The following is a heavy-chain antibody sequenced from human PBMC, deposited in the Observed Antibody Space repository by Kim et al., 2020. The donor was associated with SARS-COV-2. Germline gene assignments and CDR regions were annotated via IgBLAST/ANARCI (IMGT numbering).Heavy chain of an antibody. CDR3: ARDFWGMGSSSWYDYPPVLVYYYYYGMDV. V-gene: IGHV3-48*03. D-gene: IGHD6-13*01. CDR1: GFTFSSYE. J-gene: IGHJ6*02. Sequence: GGSLRLSCAASGFTFSSYEMNWVRQAPGKGLEWVSYISSSGSTIYYADSVKGRFTISRDNAKNSLYLQMNSLRAEDTAVYYCARDFWGMGSSSWYDYPPVLVYYYYYGMDVWGQGTTVTVSS. CDR2: ISSSGSTI.